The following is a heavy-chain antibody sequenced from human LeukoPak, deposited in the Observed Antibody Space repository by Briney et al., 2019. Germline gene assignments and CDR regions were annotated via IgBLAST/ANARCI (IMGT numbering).Heavy chain of an antibody. CDR3: ARDADCSSTSCLLGY. D-gene: IGHD2-2*01. CDR2: IIPILGIA. J-gene: IGHJ4*02. CDR1: GGTFSSYA. V-gene: IGHV1-69*04. Sequence: SVKVSCKASGGTFSSYAISWVRQAPGQGLEWMGRIIPILGIANYAQKFQGRVTITADKSTSTAYMELSSLRSEDTAVYYCARDADCSSTSCLLGYWGQGTLVTVSS.